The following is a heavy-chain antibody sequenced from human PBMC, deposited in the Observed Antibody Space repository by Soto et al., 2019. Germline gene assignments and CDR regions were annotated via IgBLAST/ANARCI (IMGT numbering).Heavy chain of an antibody. CDR2: IFPVFGTA. CDR1: GDTFSIYS. V-gene: IGHV1-69*12. J-gene: IGHJ6*02. D-gene: IGHD2-2*01. Sequence: QVKLVQSGAEVKKPGSSVKVSCKASGDTFSIYSISWVRQAPGQGLEWMGGIFPVFGTATYAQKFQGRVMITADESTNTAYRDLSSLTSEDTAVYYCAVGPSAAAWYSHGMDVWGQGTTVTVSS. CDR3: AVGPSAAAWYSHGMDV.